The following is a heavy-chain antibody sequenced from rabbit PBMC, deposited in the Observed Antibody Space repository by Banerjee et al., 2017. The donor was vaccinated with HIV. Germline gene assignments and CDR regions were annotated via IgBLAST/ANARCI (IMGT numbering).Heavy chain of an antibody. CDR3: ARGCYGGSSYYPEYFNL. CDR1: GFSFSSSYY. V-gene: IGHV1S40*01. D-gene: IGHD8-1*01. J-gene: IGHJ4*01. CDR2: IYPGSSGST. Sequence: QSLEESGGDLVKPGASLTLTCTASGFSFSSSYYMCWVRQAPGKGLEWIACIYPGSSGSTYYASWAKGRFTISKTSSTTVTLQMTSLTAADTATYFCARGCYGGSSYYPEYFNLWGQGTLVTVS.